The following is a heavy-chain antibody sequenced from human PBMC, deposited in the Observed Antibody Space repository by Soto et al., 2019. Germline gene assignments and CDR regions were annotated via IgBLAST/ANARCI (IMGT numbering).Heavy chain of an antibody. V-gene: IGHV1-18*01. CDR1: GYTFTSYG. J-gene: IGHJ6*02. D-gene: IGHD6-13*01. Sequence: ASVKVSCKASGYTFTSYGISWVRQAPGQGLEWMGWISAYNVNTNYAQKLQGRVTMTTDTSTSTAYMELRSLRSDDTAVYYCASVVAAAGITNYYYYGMDVWGQGTTVTVSS. CDR2: ISAYNVNT. CDR3: ASVVAAAGITNYYYYGMDV.